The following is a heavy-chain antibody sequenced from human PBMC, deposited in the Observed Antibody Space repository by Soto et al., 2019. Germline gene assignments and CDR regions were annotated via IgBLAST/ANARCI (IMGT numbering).Heavy chain of an antibody. J-gene: IGHJ4*02. Sequence: GGSLRLSCAASGFTFSHAWMNWVRLAPGKGLVWVSYISNDGSGTGYADSVKGRFTISRDNAKNTLYLQMNGLRAEDTAVYYCARENSPSHTVGDILAYWGQGTLVTVSS. CDR2: ISNDGSGT. D-gene: IGHD3-9*01. CDR1: GFTFSHAW. V-gene: IGHV3-74*01. CDR3: ARENSPSHTVGDILAY.